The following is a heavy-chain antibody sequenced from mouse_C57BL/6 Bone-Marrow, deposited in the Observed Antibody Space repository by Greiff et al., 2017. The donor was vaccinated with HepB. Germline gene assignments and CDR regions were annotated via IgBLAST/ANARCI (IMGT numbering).Heavy chain of an antibody. J-gene: IGHJ3*01. CDR1: GYTFTDYN. CDR3: ARDDYEGVWFAY. V-gene: IGHV1-18*01. Sequence: VQLKESGPELVKPGASVKIPCKASGYTFTDYNMDWVKQSHGKSLEWIGDINPNNGGTIYNQKFKGKATLTVDKSSSTAYMELRSLTSEDTAVYYCARDDYEGVWFAYWGQGTLVTVSA. CDR2: INPNNGGT. D-gene: IGHD2-4*01.